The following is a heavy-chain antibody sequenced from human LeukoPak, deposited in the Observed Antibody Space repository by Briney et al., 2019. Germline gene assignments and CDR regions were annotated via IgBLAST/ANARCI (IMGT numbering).Heavy chain of an antibody. D-gene: IGHD4-11*01. CDR1: SWSLNKSC. Sequence: SENPSLTCPVSSWSLNKSCWGWLPQPPGKGPEGIGDIYFSGSTNYNPSLKSRVTISVDTSKNQFSLKLNSVTAADTAVYYCARQGPLTTAVTTRTNPFDYWGQGTLVTVSP. J-gene: IGHJ4*02. CDR2: IYFSGST. V-gene: IGHV4-59*08. CDR3: ARQGPLTTAVTTRTNPFDY.